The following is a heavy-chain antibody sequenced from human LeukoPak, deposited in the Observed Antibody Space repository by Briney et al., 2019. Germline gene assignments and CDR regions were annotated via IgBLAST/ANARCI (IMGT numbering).Heavy chain of an antibody. V-gene: IGHV3-21*01. CDR1: GFTFSSYA. D-gene: IGHD6-13*01. CDR2: ISSSSSYI. Sequence: GGSLRLSCAVSGFTFSSYAMSWVRQAPGKGLEWVSSISSSSSYIYYADSVKGRFTISRDNAKNSLYLQMNSLRAEDTAVYYCARDSIAAAGTFDYWGQGTLVTVSS. J-gene: IGHJ4*02. CDR3: ARDSIAAAGTFDY.